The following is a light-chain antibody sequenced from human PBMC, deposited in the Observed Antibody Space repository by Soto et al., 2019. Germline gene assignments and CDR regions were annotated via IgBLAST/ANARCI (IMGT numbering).Light chain of an antibody. CDR1: QSVLYSSNNKHY. Sequence: DIVMTQSPDSLAVSLGERATINCKSSQSVLYSSNNKHYLAWYQQKTVQPPKLLTYWASTRESGVPARFSVSGSGTDFTPTISSLQAKDVALYYCQPYYSSPFTFGPGTKVDSK. J-gene: IGKJ3*01. CDR2: WAS. CDR3: QPYYSSPFT. V-gene: IGKV4-1*01.